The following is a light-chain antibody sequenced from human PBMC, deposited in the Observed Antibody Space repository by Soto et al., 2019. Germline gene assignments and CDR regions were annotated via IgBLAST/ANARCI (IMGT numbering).Light chain of an antibody. J-gene: IGLJ2*01. CDR1: SSNIGAGYD. V-gene: IGLV1-40*01. CDR2: CNI. CDR3: QSYDSSLTVV. Sequence: QPVLTQPPSVSGAPGQRVTISCTGSSSNIGAGYDVHWYQQVPGTAPKLLIYCNINRPSGVPDRFSGSKSGTSASLAITGLQADDEADYYCQSYDSSLTVVFGGGTKVTVL.